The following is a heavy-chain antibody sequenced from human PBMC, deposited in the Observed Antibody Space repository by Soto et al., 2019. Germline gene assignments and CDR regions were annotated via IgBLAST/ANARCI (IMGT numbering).Heavy chain of an antibody. CDR2: IIPIFGTA. CDR3: ARGRYSSSYYYYYGMDV. D-gene: IGHD6-6*01. J-gene: IGHJ6*02. Sequence: SVKVSCKASGGTFSSYAISWVRQAPGQGLEWMGGIIPIFGTANYAQKFQGRVTITADESTSTAYMELSSLRSEDTAVYYCARGRYSSSYYYYYGMDVWGQGTTVTVSS. CDR1: GGTFSSYA. V-gene: IGHV1-69*13.